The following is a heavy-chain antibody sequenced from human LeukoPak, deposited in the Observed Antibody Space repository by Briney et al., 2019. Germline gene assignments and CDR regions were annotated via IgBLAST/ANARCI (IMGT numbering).Heavy chain of an antibody. CDR2: ISSSSSTI. CDR3: ARGTRFLEWLFSEFDY. J-gene: IGHJ4*02. CDR1: GFTFSSYS. Sequence: GGSLRLSCAASGFTFSSYSMNWVRQAPGKGLEWVSYISSSSSTIYYADSVKGRFTISRDNAKNSLYLQMNSLRAEDTAVYYCARGTRFLEWLFSEFDYWGQGTLVAVSS. V-gene: IGHV3-48*01. D-gene: IGHD3-3*01.